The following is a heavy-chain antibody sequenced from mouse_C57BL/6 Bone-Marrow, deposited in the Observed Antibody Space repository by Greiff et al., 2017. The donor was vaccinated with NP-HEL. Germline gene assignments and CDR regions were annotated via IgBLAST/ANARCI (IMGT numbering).Heavy chain of an antibody. D-gene: IGHD2-4*01. J-gene: IGHJ3*01. Sequence: VQLQQSGPGLVQPSQSLSITCTVSGFSLTSYGVHWVRQSPGKGLEWLGVIWRGGSTDYNAAFMSRLSITKDNSKSHVFFKMNSLQADDTAIYCCAKSIYYDYDEAYWGQGTRVTVSA. V-gene: IGHV2-5*01. CDR2: IWRGGST. CDR1: GFSLTSYG. CDR3: AKSIYYDYDEAY.